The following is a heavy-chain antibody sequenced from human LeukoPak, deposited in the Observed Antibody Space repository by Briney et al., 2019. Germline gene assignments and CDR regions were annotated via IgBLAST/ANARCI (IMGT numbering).Heavy chain of an antibody. D-gene: IGHD3-10*01. J-gene: IGHJ4*02. CDR2: IYFSGST. CDR1: GGSITHYY. Sequence: PSETLSLTCAVSGGSITHYYWSWIRQPPGKGLEWIGYIYFSGSTDYNPSLKSRVTISLDTSNNHFSLKLTSVTAADTAVYYCARDKLRYFDYWGQGTLVTVSS. V-gene: IGHV4-59*01. CDR3: ARDKLRYFDY.